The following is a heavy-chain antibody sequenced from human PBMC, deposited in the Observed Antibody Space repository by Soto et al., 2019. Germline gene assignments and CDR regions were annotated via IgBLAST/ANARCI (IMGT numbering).Heavy chain of an antibody. V-gene: IGHV1-2*04. CDR1: GYTFTGYY. Sequence: ASVKVSCKASGYTFTGYYMHWVRQAPGQGLEWMGWINPNSGGTNYAQKFQGWVTMTRDTSISTAYMELSRLRSDDTAVYYCARPLRRSSSDAFDIWGQGTMVTVSS. J-gene: IGHJ3*02. CDR2: INPNSGGT. CDR3: ARPLRRSSSDAFDI. D-gene: IGHD3-16*01.